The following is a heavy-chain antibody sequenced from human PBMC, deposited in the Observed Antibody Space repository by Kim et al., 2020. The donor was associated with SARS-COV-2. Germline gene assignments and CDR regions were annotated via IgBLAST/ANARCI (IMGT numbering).Heavy chain of an antibody. CDR3: VKDSQWLYPYYYGMDV. V-gene: IGHV3-64D*06. D-gene: IGHD6-19*01. J-gene: IGHJ6*02. CDR1: GFTFSSYA. Sequence: GGSLRLSCSASGFTFSSYAMHWVRQAPGKGLEYVSAISSNGGSTYYADSVKGRFTISRDNSKNTLYLQMSSLRAEDTAVYYCVKDSQWLYPYYYGMDVWGQGTTVTVSS. CDR2: ISSNGGST.